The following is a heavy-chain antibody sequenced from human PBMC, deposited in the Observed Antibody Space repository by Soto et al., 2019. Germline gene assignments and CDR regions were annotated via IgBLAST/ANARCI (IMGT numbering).Heavy chain of an antibody. J-gene: IGHJ4*02. CDR1: GFTFRNYA. CDR3: AKDRSSTSCYAFDY. D-gene: IGHD2-2*01. V-gene: IGHV3-23*01. CDR2: ISGSGGTT. Sequence: EVQLLESGGGLVQPGGSLRLSCAASGFTFRNYAMSWARQAPGKGLEWVSAISGSGGTTHYADSVKGRFTISRDNSKNKLYLQMNSLRVEDTAVYYCAKDRSSTSCYAFDYWGQGSLGTVSS.